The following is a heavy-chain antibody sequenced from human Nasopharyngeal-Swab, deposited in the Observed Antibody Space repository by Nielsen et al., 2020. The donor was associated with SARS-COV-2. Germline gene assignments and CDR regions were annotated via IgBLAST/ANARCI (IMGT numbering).Heavy chain of an antibody. J-gene: IGHJ6*02. D-gene: IGHD3-9*01. CDR3: ARDGWYDILTGYLALYYYYYGMDV. CDR1: GFTFSSYS. Sequence: GGSLRLSCAASGFTFSSYSMNWVRQAPGKGLEWVSSISSSSSYIYYADSVKGRFTISRDNAKNSLYLQMNSLRAEDMAVYYCARDGWYDILTGYLALYYYYYGMDVWGQGTTVTVSS. V-gene: IGHV3-21*01. CDR2: ISSSSSYI.